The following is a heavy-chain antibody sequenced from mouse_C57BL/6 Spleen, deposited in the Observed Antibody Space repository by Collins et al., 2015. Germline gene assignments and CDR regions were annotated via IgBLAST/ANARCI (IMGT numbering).Heavy chain of an antibody. V-gene: IGHV1-15*01. CDR1: GYTFTDYE. Sequence: QVQLQQSGAELVRPGASVTLSCKASGYTFTDYEMHWVKQAPVHGLEWIGAIDPETVITAYNQKFKGKAILTADKSSSTAHMELRSLTSEDSAVYHCTRSEVFYYGRSPYYFDYWGQGTTLTVSS. CDR3: TRSEVFYYGRSPYYFDY. J-gene: IGHJ2*01. D-gene: IGHD1-1*01. CDR2: IDPETVIT.